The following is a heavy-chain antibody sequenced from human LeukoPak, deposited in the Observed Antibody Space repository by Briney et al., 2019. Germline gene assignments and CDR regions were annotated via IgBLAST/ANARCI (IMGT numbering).Heavy chain of an antibody. CDR3: AKDLAITMIAVDTAHAFDI. CDR2: ISGSGGST. CDR1: GFTFSSYA. Sequence: PGGSLRLSCAASGFTFSSYAMSWVRQAPGKGLEWVSAISGSGGSTYYADSVKGRFTISRDNSKNTLYLQMNSLRAEDTAVYYCAKDLAITMIAVDTAHAFDIWGQGTMVTVSS. D-gene: IGHD3-22*01. J-gene: IGHJ3*02. V-gene: IGHV3-23*01.